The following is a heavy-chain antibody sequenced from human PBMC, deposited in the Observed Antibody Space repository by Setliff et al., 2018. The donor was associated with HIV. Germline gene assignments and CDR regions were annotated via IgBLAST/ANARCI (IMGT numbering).Heavy chain of an antibody. CDR1: GGSINRSNYY. V-gene: IGHV4-39*01. J-gene: IGHJ4*02. D-gene: IGHD3-9*01. Sequence: PSETLSLTCTVPGGSINRSNYYWGWIRQPPGKGLEWIGTISYTGSTYYDPSLKSRVTISLDTSKNQFFLKLSSVTAPDTAIYYCARQTWEYYDTLTGYYRSPKNFDSWGQGTRVTV. CDR3: ARQTWEYYDTLTGYYRSPKNFDS. CDR2: ISYTGST.